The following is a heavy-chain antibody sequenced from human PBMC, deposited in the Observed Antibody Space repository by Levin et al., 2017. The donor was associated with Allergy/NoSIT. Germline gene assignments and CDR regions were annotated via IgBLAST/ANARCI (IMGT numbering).Heavy chain of an antibody. Sequence: SETLSLTCAVYGGSFSGYYWSWIRQPPGKGLEWIGEINHSGSTNYNPSLKSRVTISVDTSKNQFSLKLSSVTAADTAVYYWEGRAAAGKAVHYYMDVWGKGTTVTVSS. V-gene: IGHV4-34*01. D-gene: IGHD6-13*01. CDR1: GGSFSGYY. CDR3: EGRAAAGKAVHYYMDV. CDR2: INHSGST. J-gene: IGHJ6*03.